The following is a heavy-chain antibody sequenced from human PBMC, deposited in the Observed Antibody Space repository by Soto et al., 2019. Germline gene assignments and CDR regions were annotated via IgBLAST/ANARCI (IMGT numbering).Heavy chain of an antibody. J-gene: IGHJ6*02. CDR2: IKSKTDGGTT. CDR3: TTGEAGDYPIYYYYGIDV. CDR1: GFTFSNAW. V-gene: IGHV3-15*01. D-gene: IGHD4-17*01. Sequence: GGSLRLSCAASGFTFSNAWMSWVRQAPGKGLEWVGRIKSKTDGGTTDYAAPVKGRFTISRDDSKNTLYLQMNSLKTEDTAVYYCTTGEAGDYPIYYYYGIDVWGQGTTVTVSS.